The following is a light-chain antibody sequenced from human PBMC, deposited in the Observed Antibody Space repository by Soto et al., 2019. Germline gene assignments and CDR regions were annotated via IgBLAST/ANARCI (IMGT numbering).Light chain of an antibody. J-gene: IGLJ2*01. CDR1: SSDVGGYKY. CDR2: DVS. Sequence: QSALTQPASVSGPPGQSITISCTGTSSDVGGYKYVSWYQQHPDKAPKLMIYDVSNRPSGVSNRFSGSKSGNTASLTISGLQADDEADYYCSSYATISPVVFGGGTKVTVL. V-gene: IGLV2-14*01. CDR3: SSYATISPVV.